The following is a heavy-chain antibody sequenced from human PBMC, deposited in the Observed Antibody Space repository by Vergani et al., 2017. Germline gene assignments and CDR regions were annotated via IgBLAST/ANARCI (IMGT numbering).Heavy chain of an antibody. CDR1: GYTFTSYY. CDR2: INPSGGST. CDR3: AIFQDIVVVPAARDAFDI. V-gene: IGHV1-46*01. D-gene: IGHD2-2*01. J-gene: IGHJ3*02. Sequence: QVQLVQSGAEVKKPGASVKVSCKASGYTFTSYYMHWVRQAPGQGLEWMGIINPSGGSTSYAQKFQGRVTMTRDTSTSTVYMELSSLRCEDTAVYYCAIFQDIVVVPAARDAFDIWGQGTMVTVSS.